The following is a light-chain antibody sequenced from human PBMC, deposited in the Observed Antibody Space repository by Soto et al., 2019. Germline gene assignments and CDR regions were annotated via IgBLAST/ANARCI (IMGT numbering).Light chain of an antibody. V-gene: IGKV1-39*01. CDR3: QQSYSTSWT. J-gene: IGKJ1*01. CDR2: GAS. CDR1: ASISTF. Sequence: DIRMTQSPSSLSASAGDRVTITCRASASISTFLNWYQQTPGKAPKLLIYGASSLQTGVPSRFSGSGSGTDFTLTISSLQPEDFATYYCQQSYSTSWTFGQGTKVDIK.